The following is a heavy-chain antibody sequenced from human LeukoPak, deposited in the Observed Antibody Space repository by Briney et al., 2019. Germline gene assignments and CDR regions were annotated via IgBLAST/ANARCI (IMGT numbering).Heavy chain of an antibody. D-gene: IGHD1-1*01. V-gene: IGHV4-4*07. CDR2: IYTSGST. CDR1: GGSISSYY. Sequence: SETLSLTCTVSGGSISSYYWSWVRQPAGKGLEWIGRIYTSGSTNYNPSLKSRVTTSVDTSKNQFSLKLSSVTAADTAVYYCARGTRGLDAFDYWGQGTLVTVSS. J-gene: IGHJ4*02. CDR3: ARGTRGLDAFDY.